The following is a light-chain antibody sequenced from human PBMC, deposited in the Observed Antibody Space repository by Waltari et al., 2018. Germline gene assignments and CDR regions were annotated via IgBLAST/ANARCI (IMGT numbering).Light chain of an antibody. Sequence: QSVLTQPPSASGTPGQRVTISCSGSSSNIGSNYVYWYQQVPGTAPKLLIYSNNQRSSGVPDRCSGSKSGTSASLAISGLRSEDEADDYCAAWDNSLSGPVFGGGTKLTVL. V-gene: IGLV1-47*01. J-gene: IGLJ2*01. CDR3: AAWDNSLSGPV. CDR2: SNN. CDR1: SSNIGSNY.